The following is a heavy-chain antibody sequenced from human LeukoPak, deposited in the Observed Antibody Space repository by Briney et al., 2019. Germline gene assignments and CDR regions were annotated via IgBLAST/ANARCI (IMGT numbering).Heavy chain of an antibody. V-gene: IGHV4-59*08. CDR2: IYYSGST. CDR1: GGSISSYY. J-gene: IGHJ5*02. Sequence: SETLSLTCTVSGGSISSYYWSWIRQPPGKGLEWIGYIYYSGSTNYNPSLKSRVTISVDTSKNQFSLKLSSVTAADTAVYYCARHLGAVAGTKWFDPWGQGTLVTVSS. D-gene: IGHD6-19*01. CDR3: ARHLGAVAGTKWFDP.